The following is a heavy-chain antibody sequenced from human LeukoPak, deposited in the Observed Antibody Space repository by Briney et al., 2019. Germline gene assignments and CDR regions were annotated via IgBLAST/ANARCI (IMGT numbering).Heavy chain of an antibody. V-gene: IGHV4-4*09. CDR2: IYFSGST. D-gene: IGHD2-2*01. J-gene: IGHJ4*02. Sequence: SETLSLTCAVYGGSFRGYYWRWIRQPPGKGLERIGYIYFSGSTYYNPSLKSRVTISVDTSTSQFSLKLSSVTAADTAIYYCARYCSGTGCHGPFDSWGPGTLVTVSS. CDR3: ARYCSGTGCHGPFDS. CDR1: GGSFRGYY.